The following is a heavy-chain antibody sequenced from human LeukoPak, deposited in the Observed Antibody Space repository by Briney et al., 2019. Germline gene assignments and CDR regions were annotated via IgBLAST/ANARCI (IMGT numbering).Heavy chain of an antibody. J-gene: IGHJ6*03. Sequence: PGGSLRLSCAAPGFTFSSYAMSWVRQAPGKGLEWVSAISGSGGSTYHADSVKGRFTISRDNSKNTLYLQMNSLRAEDTAVYYCTSSSSRGIYYYYYYMDVWGKGTTVTVSS. CDR1: GFTFSSYA. D-gene: IGHD6-6*01. CDR3: TSSSSRGIYYYYYYMDV. CDR2: ISGSGGST. V-gene: IGHV3-23*01.